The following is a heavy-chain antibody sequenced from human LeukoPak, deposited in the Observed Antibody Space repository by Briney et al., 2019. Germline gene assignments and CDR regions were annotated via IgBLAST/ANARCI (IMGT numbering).Heavy chain of an antibody. CDR3: AREQWRGNNWFDP. J-gene: IGHJ5*02. CDR1: GGSISSYY. CDR2: IYYSGST. Sequence: SVTLSLTCTVSGGSISSYYWSWIRQPPGKGLEWIGYIYYSGSTNYNPSLKRRFTISVDTSKNQFSLKRSSVTAADTDVYYCAREQWRGNNWFDPWGQGTLVTVSS. V-gene: IGHV4-59*01. D-gene: IGHD6-19*01.